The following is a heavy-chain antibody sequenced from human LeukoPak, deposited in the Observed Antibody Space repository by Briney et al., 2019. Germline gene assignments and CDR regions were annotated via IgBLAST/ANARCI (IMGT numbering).Heavy chain of an antibody. CDR2: INQDGSER. CDR3: ARDWGAYYHCFDY. V-gene: IGHV3-7*03. J-gene: IGHJ4*02. D-gene: IGHD3-22*01. CDR1: GFSMSVYW. Sequence: GGSLRLSCEASGFSMSVYWMSWVRQAPGKGLEWVGNINQDGSERYYVDSVKGRFTISRDNAKKSLYLQMNSLRAEATALYYWARDWGAYYHCFDYWGQGTLVTVSS.